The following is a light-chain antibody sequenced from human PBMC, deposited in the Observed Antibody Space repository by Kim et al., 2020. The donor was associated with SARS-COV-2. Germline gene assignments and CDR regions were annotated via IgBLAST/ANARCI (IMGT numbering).Light chain of an antibody. J-gene: IGKJ1*01. CDR2: GAA. CDR1: QSVSRN. CDR3: QQYDVWPRP. Sequence: EIVMTQSPATVSVSPGERATLSCRASQSVSRNLAWYQKKSGQAPRLLIYGAATRATGIPARFSGSGSGTEFTLTISSLQSEDVAVYYCQQYDVWPRPFGLGTKVDIK. V-gene: IGKV3-15*01.